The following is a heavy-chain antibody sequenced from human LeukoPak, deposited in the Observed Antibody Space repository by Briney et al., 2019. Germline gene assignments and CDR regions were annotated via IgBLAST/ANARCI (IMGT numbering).Heavy chain of an antibody. D-gene: IGHD3-10*01. CDR3: ASSYYGSGSYYWYFQH. V-gene: IGHV4-59*06. CDR1: GCSISNYY. Sequence: SETLSLTCTVSGCSISNYYWSWIRQHPGKGLEWIGYIYYSGSTYYNPSLKSRVTISVDTSKNQFSLKLSSVTAADTAVYYCASSYYGSGSYYWYFQHWGQGTLVTVSS. CDR2: IYYSGST. J-gene: IGHJ1*01.